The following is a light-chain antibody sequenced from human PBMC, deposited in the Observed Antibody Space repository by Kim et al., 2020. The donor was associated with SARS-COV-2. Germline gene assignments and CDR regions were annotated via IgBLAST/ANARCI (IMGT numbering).Light chain of an antibody. CDR1: SDSIASNY. J-gene: IGLJ2*01. CDR3: QSYDSSNVV. V-gene: IGLV6-57*01. Sequence: LTQPHSASESPGKTVTISCTRSSDSIASNYVQWYQQRPGSSPTTVIYENSQRPSGVPDRFSGSVDSSSNSASLTISGLKTEDEADYYCQSYDSSNVVFGGGTQLTVL. CDR2: ENS.